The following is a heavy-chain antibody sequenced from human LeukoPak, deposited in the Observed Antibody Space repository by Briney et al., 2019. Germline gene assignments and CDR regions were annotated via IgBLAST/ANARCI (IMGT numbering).Heavy chain of an antibody. CDR3: AKTHHYGSGSYYNFVGPNIDY. CDR1: GFTFTYYA. Sequence: TGGSLRLSCAASGFTFTYYAMSWVRQAPGKGLEWVSAISGSGTGTYYADSVKGRFTISRDNSKNTLYLQMNSLRTEDTAVYYCAKTHHYGSGSYYNFVGPNIDYWGQGTLVTVSS. V-gene: IGHV3-23*01. CDR2: ISGSGTGT. D-gene: IGHD3-10*01. J-gene: IGHJ4*02.